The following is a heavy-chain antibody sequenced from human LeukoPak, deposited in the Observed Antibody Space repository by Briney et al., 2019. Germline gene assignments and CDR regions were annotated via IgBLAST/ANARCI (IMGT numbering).Heavy chain of an antibody. J-gene: IGHJ5*02. D-gene: IGHD1-20*01. Sequence: GASVTVSCKPSGYTFTKYLVHWVRQAPGQGLEWVGTINPNGDATNYAPRLQGRLTLTQDTSTSTVYMELRGLTPDDTAVYYCARPLFCAFDNCGYWLDPWGPGTLVTVSS. CDR2: INPNGDAT. CDR3: ARPLFCAFDNCGYWLDP. CDR1: GYTFTKYL. V-gene: IGHV1-46*01.